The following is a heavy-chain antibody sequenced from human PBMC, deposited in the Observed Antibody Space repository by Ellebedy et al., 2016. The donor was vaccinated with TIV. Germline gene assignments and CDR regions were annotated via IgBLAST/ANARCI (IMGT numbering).Heavy chain of an antibody. J-gene: IGHJ4*02. CDR1: GFTLSSYS. D-gene: IGHD1-1*01. V-gene: IGHV3-48*02. CDR3: ARGGDGHHPQQLDY. CDR2: ITGSSSPI. Sequence: PGGSLRLSCVASGFTLSSYSMNWVRQAPGKGLEWISYITGSSSPIVYADSVKGRFTISRDNSENTLYLQMNSLRDEDTAVYYSARGGDGHHPQQLDYWGQGTLVTVSS.